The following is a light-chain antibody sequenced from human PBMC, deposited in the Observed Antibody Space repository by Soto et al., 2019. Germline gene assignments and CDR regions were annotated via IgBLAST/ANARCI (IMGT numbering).Light chain of an antibody. J-gene: IGKJ2*03. V-gene: IGKV2-30*01. Sequence: DVAMTQSPLSLSVTLGQPASISCTSSLSLVNSDGNSYLNWFHQRPGQSPRRLLYKASNRDSGVPDRFSGSGSGTDFALKISRVEAEDVGFYSCMQGRYWPSFGQGTRLEI. CDR2: KAS. CDR1: LSLVNSDGNSY. CDR3: MQGRYWPS.